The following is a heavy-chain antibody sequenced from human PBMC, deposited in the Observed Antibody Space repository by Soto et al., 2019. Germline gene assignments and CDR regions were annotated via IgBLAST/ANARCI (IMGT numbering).Heavy chain of an antibody. CDR2: ISGSGGST. D-gene: IGHD3-3*01. Sequence: PGGSLRLSCAASGFTFSSYAMSWVRQAPGKGLEWVSAISGSGGSTYYADSVKGRSTISRDNSKNTLYLQMNSLRAEDTAVYYCAKSRVTIFGVVMVFDYWGQGTLVTVSS. CDR1: GFTFSSYA. V-gene: IGHV3-23*01. CDR3: AKSRVTIFGVVMVFDY. J-gene: IGHJ4*02.